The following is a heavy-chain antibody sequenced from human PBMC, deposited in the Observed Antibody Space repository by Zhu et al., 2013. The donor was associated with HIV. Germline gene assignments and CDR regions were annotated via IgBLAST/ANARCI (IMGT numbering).Heavy chain of an antibody. J-gene: IGHJ6*02. CDR3: AREYCSSTSCRAYYYYYGMDV. V-gene: IGHV1-69*01. CDR2: IIPIFGTA. Sequence: QVQLVQSGAEVKKPGSSVKVSCKASGGTFSSYAISWVRQAPGQGLEWMGGIIPIFGTANYAQKFQGRVTITADESTSTAYMELSSLRSEDTAVYYCAREYCSSTSCRAYYYYYGMDVWGQGTTVTVSS. D-gene: IGHD2-2*01. CDR1: GGTFSSYA.